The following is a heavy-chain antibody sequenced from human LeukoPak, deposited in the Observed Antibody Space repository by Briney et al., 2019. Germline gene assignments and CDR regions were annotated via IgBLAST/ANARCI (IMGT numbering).Heavy chain of an antibody. V-gene: IGHV4-34*01. D-gene: IGHD3-9*01. CDR1: GGSFSGYY. CDR3: GLTGYYSVDY. Sequence: SETLSLTCAVYGGSFSGYYWSWIRQPPGKGLEWIGEINHSGSTNYNPSLKSRVTISVDTSKNQFSLKLSSVTAADTAVYYCGLTGYYSVDYWGQGTLVTVSS. J-gene: IGHJ4*02. CDR2: INHSGST.